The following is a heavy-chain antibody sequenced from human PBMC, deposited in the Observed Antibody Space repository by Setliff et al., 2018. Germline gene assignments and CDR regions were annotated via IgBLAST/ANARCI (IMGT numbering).Heavy chain of an antibody. D-gene: IGHD6-19*01. J-gene: IGHJ4*02. CDR1: GGSISSYS. CDR2: IYSSEST. V-gene: IGHV4-4*07. Sequence: SETLSLTCTVSGGSISSYSWSWIRQPAGKGLEWIGRIYSSESTNYNPSLKSRVTISLDTSKNQFSLKLSSVTAADTAVYYCARDKVGLAVAGTVNYFDYWGQGTLVTVSS. CDR3: ARDKVGLAVAGTVNYFDY.